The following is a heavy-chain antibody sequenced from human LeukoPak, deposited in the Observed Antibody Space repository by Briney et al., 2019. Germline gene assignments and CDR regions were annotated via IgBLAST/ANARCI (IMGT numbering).Heavy chain of an antibody. D-gene: IGHD1-26*01. J-gene: IGHJ4*02. CDR3: ARDRFGARSGSFDY. CDR1: GYTFSNYG. V-gene: IGHV1-18*01. Sequence: ASVKDSCKGSGYTFSNYGISWVRQAPGQGLEWMGWISGYNGDTEYAQRLQGRVTMTTDTSTSTAYMELTSLRSDDTALYYCARDRFGARSGSFDYWGQGTLVTVSS. CDR2: ISGYNGDT.